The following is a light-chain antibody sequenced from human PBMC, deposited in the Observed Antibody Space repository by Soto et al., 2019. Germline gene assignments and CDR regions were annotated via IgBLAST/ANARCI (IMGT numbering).Light chain of an antibody. CDR2: EGS. J-gene: IGLJ1*01. V-gene: IGLV2-8*01. CDR3: SSYAGSNIDV. Sequence: QSVLTQPPSASGSPGQSVTISCTGTSSDVGGYNYVSWYQQHPGKAPKLMIYEGSKRPSGVSDRFSGSKSGNTASLTVSGLQAEDEADYYCSSYAGSNIDVFGTGTKVT. CDR1: SSDVGGYNY.